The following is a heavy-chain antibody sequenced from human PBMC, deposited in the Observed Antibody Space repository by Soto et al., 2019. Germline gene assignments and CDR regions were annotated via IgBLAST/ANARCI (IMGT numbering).Heavy chain of an antibody. D-gene: IGHD6-6*01. CDR2: IYHSGNT. CDR3: AGEYGSSSGNFDY. J-gene: IGHJ4*02. CDR1: GYSIRSGYY. Sequence: PSETLSLTCAVSGYSIRSGYYWGWIRQAPGKGLEWIGSIYHSGNTHYNPSLKSRVTISVDTSKNQLSLRLISVTAADTALFYCAGEYGSSSGNFDYWGRGTLVTVSS. V-gene: IGHV4-38-2*02.